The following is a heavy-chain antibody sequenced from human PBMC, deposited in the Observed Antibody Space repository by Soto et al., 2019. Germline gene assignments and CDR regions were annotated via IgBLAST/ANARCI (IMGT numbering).Heavy chain of an antibody. J-gene: IGHJ6*03. D-gene: IGHD2-2*01. V-gene: IGHV4-59*01. CDR3: ARGNRYCSSTSCYAPYYYYYMDV. Sequence: SETLSLTCTVYGGSISSYYWSWIRQPPGKGLEWIGYIYYSGSTNYNPSLKSRVTISVDTSKNQFTLKLSYVTAADTAVYYCARGNRYCSSTSCYAPYYYYYMDVWGKGTTVTVSS. CDR1: GGSISSYY. CDR2: IYYSGST.